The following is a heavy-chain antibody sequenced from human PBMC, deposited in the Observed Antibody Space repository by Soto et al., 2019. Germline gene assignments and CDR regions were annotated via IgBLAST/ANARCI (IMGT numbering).Heavy chain of an antibody. J-gene: IGHJ5*02. CDR3: ARSRAGGNLPRAWNWFDP. Sequence: QVQLVQSGAEVKKPGASVKVSCKASGYTFTSYDINWVRQATGQGLEWMGWMNPNSGNTGYAQKFQGRVTMTRNTSISTAYMELSSLRSEDTAVYYCARSRAGGNLPRAWNWFDPWGQGTLVTVSS. D-gene: IGHD1-26*01. CDR1: GYTFTSYD. CDR2: MNPNSGNT. V-gene: IGHV1-8*01.